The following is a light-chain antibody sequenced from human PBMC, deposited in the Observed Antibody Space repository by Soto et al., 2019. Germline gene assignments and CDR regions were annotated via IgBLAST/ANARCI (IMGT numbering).Light chain of an antibody. V-gene: IGKV3-20*01. CDR3: QQYGSSPGP. Sequence: EIGVTQAPGTLSLSPGERATLSCRASQSVSSSYLAWYQQKPGQAPRLLIYGASSRATGIPDRFSGSGSGTDFTLTISRLESEDFAVYYCQQYGSSPGPLGPGTKLDIK. J-gene: IGKJ1*01. CDR2: GAS. CDR1: QSVSSSY.